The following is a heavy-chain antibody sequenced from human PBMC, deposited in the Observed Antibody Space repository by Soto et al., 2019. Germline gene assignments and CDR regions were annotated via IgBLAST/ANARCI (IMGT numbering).Heavy chain of an antibody. J-gene: IGHJ3*02. CDR3: ARVPIDNYCSGGSCYSVAGAFDI. D-gene: IGHD2-15*01. Sequence: QVQLVQSGAEVKKPGASVKVSCKASGYTFTSYGISWVRQAPGQGLEWMGWISAYNGNTNYAQKLQGRVTMPTDTSTRTAYMELRSLRSDDTAVYYCARVPIDNYCSGGSCYSVAGAFDIWGQGTMVTVSS. V-gene: IGHV1-18*01. CDR1: GYTFTSYG. CDR2: ISAYNGNT.